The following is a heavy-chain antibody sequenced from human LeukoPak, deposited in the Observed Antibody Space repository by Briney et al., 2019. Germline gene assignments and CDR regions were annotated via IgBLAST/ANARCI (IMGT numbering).Heavy chain of an antibody. Sequence: PGGSLRLSCAASGFSFSTYSMSWVRQAPGKGLEWVSVISDTGATTFYADSVKGRFTISRDNSKNTLYLQMNSLRAEDTAVYYCARPESGSYVDYWGQGTLVTVSS. D-gene: IGHD1-26*01. J-gene: IGHJ4*02. CDR3: ARPESGSYVDY. CDR2: ISDTGATT. V-gene: IGHV3-23*01. CDR1: GFSFSTYS.